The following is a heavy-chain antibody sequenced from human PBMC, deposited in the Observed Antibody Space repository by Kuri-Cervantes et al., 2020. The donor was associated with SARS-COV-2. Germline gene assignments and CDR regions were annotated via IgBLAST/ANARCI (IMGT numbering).Heavy chain of an antibody. V-gene: IGHV3-11*06. CDR1: GFSFTDYY. CDR3: AIDKARGAFDH. Sequence: GGSLRLSCETSGFSFTDYYVSWIRQIPGGGLEWLSFISGSSSFTNSADSVKGRFTISKDNAKTSVYLQMTSLRAEDTALYYCAIDKARGAFDHWGQGTLVTVSS. CDR2: ISGSSSFT. J-gene: IGHJ4*02. D-gene: IGHD6-6*01.